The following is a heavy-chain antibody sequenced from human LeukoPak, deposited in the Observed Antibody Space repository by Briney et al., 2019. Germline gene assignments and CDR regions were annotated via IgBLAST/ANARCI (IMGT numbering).Heavy chain of an antibody. CDR3: TRDSGTTGEVKFDP. CDR2: IYYSGST. CDR1: GGSISSYY. D-gene: IGHD3-10*01. J-gene: IGHJ5*02. Sequence: SETLSLTCTVSGGSISSYYWSWIRQPPGKGLEWIGYIYYSGSTNYNPSLKSRVTMSVDTSNNQFSLRLTSVTAADTAMYYCTRDSGTTGEVKFDPWGQGILVTVSS. V-gene: IGHV4-59*12.